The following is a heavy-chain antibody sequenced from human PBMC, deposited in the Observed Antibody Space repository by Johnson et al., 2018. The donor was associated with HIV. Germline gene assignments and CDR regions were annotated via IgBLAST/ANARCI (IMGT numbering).Heavy chain of an antibody. CDR1: GFTFSSYW. V-gene: IGHV3-9*01. J-gene: IGHJ3*02. CDR2: ISWNSGSI. CDR3: ARDRGYDALDI. D-gene: IGHD3-22*01. Sequence: VQLVESGGGLVQPGGSLRLSCAASGFTFSSYWMSWVRQAPGKGLEWVSGISWNSGSIGYADSVKGRFTISRDNAKNSLYLQMNSLRAEDTAVFYCARDRGYDALDIWGQGTMVTVSS.